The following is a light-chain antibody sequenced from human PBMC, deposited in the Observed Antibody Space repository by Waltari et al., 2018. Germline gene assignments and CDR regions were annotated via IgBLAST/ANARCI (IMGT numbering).Light chain of an antibody. J-gene: IGKJ2*01. CDR1: QSVNSN. CDR3: QQYNDWLT. CDR2: GAS. Sequence: EIVMTQSPATLSVTPGERATLSCRARQSVNSNLAWYQQKPGQAPRLLIHGASTRATGFPARFSGSGSGTEFTLTISSLQSEDFAVYYCQQYNDWLTFGQGTKLEIK. V-gene: IGKV3-15*01.